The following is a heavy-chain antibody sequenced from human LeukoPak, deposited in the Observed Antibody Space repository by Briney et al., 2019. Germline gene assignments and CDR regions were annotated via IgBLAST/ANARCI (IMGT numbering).Heavy chain of an antibody. D-gene: IGHD6-13*01. Sequence: SETLSLTCTVSRDSHSPHYWSWVPQPPGKGLEWICYIYYSGSTDYNPSLKSRVTISVDTSKNQFSLKLSSVTAADTAVYYCARDAAAARNLDLWGRGTLVTVSS. CDR2: IYYSGST. CDR3: ARDAAAARNLDL. V-gene: IGHV4-59*08. CDR1: RDSHSPHY. J-gene: IGHJ2*01.